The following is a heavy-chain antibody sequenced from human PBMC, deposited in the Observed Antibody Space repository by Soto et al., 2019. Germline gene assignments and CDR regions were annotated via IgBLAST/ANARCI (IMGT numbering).Heavy chain of an antibody. V-gene: IGHV3-74*01. J-gene: IGHJ4*02. Sequence: EVQLVESGGGLVQPGGSLRLSCAASGFTFSPFWRHWVRQVPGKGPVWVSRINSDGNSTSYADSVKGRFTISRDNAKNTLYLQMNRLRAEDTAVYYCARGSNPFDYWGQGTLVTVSS. CDR1: GFTFSPFW. CDR2: INSDGNST. D-gene: IGHD4-4*01. CDR3: ARGSNPFDY.